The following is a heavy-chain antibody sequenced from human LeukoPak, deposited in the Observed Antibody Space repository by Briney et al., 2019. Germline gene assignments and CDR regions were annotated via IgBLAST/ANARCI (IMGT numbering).Heavy chain of an antibody. CDR1: GGTFSSYA. Sequence: ASVKVSCKASGGTFSSYAISWVRQAPGQGLEWMGGIIPIFGTANYAQKFQGRVTITTDESTSTAYMELSSLRSEDTDVYYCARDRYTAYYDSSGYLDYWGQGTLVTVSS. J-gene: IGHJ4*02. V-gene: IGHV1-69*05. CDR3: ARDRYTAYYDSSGYLDY. D-gene: IGHD3-22*01. CDR2: IIPIFGTA.